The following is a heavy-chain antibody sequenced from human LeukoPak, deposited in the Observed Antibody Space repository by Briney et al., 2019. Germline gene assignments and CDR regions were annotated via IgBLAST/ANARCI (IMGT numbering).Heavy chain of an antibody. D-gene: IGHD2-21*02. Sequence: ASVKVSCKASGYTFTSYYIHWVRQAPGQSLEWMGIINPSAGSTTFAQDFQGRVTMTRDMSTSTVYMELSSLRSEDTAIYYCASRVTANSVFDYWGQGTLVTVSS. CDR1: GYTFTSYY. CDR2: INPSAGST. CDR3: ASRVTANSVFDY. V-gene: IGHV1-46*01. J-gene: IGHJ4*02.